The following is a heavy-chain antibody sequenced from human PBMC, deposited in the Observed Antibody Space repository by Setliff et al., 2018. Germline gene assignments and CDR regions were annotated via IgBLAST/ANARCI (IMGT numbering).Heavy chain of an antibody. CDR2: VYYSGTA. J-gene: IGHJ4*02. Sequence: SETLSLTYTVSGGPFSGASIWSWIRQPPGKGLEFIGYVYYSGTAKYDPSLESRAIMSVDASKNQISLKLNSVTAADTAVYYCAKGGTYRYFDFWGQGALVNVSS. CDR1: GGPFSGAS. D-gene: IGHD1-26*01. V-gene: IGHV4-59*01. CDR3: AKGGTYRYFDF.